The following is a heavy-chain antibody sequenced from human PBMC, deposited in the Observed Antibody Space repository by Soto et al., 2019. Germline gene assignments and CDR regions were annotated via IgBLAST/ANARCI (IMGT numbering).Heavy chain of an antibody. CDR1: TFSLYS. Sequence: EVQVVESGGGLVKPGGSLTLSCNFTFSLYSMNWVRQAPGKGLEWVASISSGAAYIKYADSVQGRFTISRDNAKSSVSLQMSSLRVEDTAVYFCTRDEGGSSDSWFHPWGQGTQVNVS. CDR3: TRDEGGSSDSWFHP. V-gene: IGHV3-21*01. CDR2: ISSGAAYI. D-gene: IGHD1-26*01. J-gene: IGHJ5*02.